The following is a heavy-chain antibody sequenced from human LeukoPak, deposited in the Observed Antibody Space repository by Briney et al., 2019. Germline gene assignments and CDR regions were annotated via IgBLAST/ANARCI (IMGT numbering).Heavy chain of an antibody. D-gene: IGHD5-12*01. Sequence: ASVKVSCKASGYTISDYFMHWVRQAPGQGLEWMGWINPNTNGINYAQKFQGRDIMTRDTSINTAYMELRSLTSDDTAIYYCASARYSGHEPFDFWGQGTLVTVST. CDR3: ASARYSGHEPFDF. J-gene: IGHJ4*02. CDR1: GYTISDYF. CDR2: INPNTNGI. V-gene: IGHV1-2*02.